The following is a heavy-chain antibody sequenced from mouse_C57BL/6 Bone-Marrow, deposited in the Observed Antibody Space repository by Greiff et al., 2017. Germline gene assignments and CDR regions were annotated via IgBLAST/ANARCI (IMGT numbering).Heavy chain of an antibody. CDR1: GYAFSSSW. J-gene: IGHJ3*01. V-gene: IGHV1-82*01. Sequence: QVQLPQSGPELVKPGASVKISCTASGYAFSSSWMNWVKQRPGKGLEWIGRIYPGDGDPNYPGPLKGPFTLTTDHSSSTAYMQLSSLTSEDSAVYVCARPFFAFWGQGTLVTVSA. CDR3: ARPFFAF. CDR2: IYPGDGDP.